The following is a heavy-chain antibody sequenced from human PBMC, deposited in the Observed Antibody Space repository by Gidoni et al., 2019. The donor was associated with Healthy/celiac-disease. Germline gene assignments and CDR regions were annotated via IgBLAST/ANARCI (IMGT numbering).Heavy chain of an antibody. V-gene: IGHV3-30-3*01. CDR1: GFTFSSYA. J-gene: IGHJ6*02. Sequence: QVQLVESGGGVVQPGRSLRLSCEASGFTFSSYAMHWVRQAPGKGLEWVAVISYDGSNKYYADSVKGRFTISRDNSKNTLYLQMNSLRAEDTAVYYCAGGYCSGGSCLPLDVWGQGTTVTVSS. CDR2: ISYDGSNK. D-gene: IGHD2-15*01. CDR3: AGGYCSGGSCLPLDV.